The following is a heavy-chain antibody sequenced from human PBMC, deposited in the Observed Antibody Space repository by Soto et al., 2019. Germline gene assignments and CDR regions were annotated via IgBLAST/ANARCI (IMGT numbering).Heavy chain of an antibody. D-gene: IGHD3-3*02. Sequence: KPSETLSLTCTVSGGSISSGDYYWSWIRQPPGKGLVWIGYIYYSGSTYYNPSLKSRVTISVDTSKNQFSLKLSSVTAADTAVYYCALHHLPLGWFDPWGQGTLVTVSS. J-gene: IGHJ5*02. CDR2: IYYSGST. CDR1: GGSISSGDYY. CDR3: ALHHLPLGWFDP. V-gene: IGHV4-30-4*01.